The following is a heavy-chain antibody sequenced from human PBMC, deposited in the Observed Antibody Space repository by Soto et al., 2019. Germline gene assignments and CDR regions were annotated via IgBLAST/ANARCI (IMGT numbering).Heavy chain of an antibody. CDR1: GFSLTETGMG. Sequence: QITLKESGPTLVKPTQTLTLICTFSGFSLTETGMGVGWIRQPPGKAREWLALIYWDDDKRYSPSLKRGLTISKDASKNQVVLTTTNVDAVDTATYYCAHRRSGYFDSWGQVTLVTVSS. CDR3: AHRRSGYFDS. J-gene: IGHJ4*02. V-gene: IGHV2-5*02. CDR2: IYWDDDK.